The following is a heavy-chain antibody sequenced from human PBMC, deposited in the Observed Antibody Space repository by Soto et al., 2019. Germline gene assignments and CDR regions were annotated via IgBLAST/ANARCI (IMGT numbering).Heavy chain of an antibody. J-gene: IGHJ6*02. Sequence: PGGPLRRSCAASGFTFSSYIMNWVRQAPGKGLEWVSSISSSSSYIYYADSVKGRFTISRDNAKNSLYLQMNSLRAEDTAVYYCARDHPRYCSGGSCILDVWGQGTTVTVSS. CDR3: ARDHPRYCSGGSCILDV. CDR1: GFTFSSYI. CDR2: ISSSSSYI. V-gene: IGHV3-21*01. D-gene: IGHD2-15*01.